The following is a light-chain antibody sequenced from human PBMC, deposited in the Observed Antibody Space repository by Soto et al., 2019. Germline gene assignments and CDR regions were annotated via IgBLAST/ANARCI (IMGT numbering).Light chain of an antibody. V-gene: IGKV3-15*01. CDR3: QQFNNWPHT. J-gene: IGKJ2*01. Sequence: EIVLTQSPATLSVSPGGRATLSCRASQSVNQKLGWYQQKPGQAPRLLIYVASYRATGIPARFSGSGSGTEYTLTISNLQAEDFAVYYCQQFNNWPHTFGQGTRLEIK. CDR1: QSVNQK. CDR2: VAS.